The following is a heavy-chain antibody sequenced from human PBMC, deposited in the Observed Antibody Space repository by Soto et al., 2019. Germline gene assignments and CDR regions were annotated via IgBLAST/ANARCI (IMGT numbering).Heavy chain of an antibody. J-gene: IGHJ4*02. Sequence: QVQLVQSGAEVKKPGSSVKVSCKASGGTFSSYSINWVRQAPGQGLEWMGEIIPIFGTANYAQKFQGRVTITADESTSTAYIELSSLRSVGTAVYYCARDGGRHSGGIDYWGQGTLVTVSS. CDR3: ARDGGRHSGGIDY. D-gene: IGHD1-26*01. V-gene: IGHV1-69*01. CDR1: GGTFSSYS. CDR2: IIPIFGTA.